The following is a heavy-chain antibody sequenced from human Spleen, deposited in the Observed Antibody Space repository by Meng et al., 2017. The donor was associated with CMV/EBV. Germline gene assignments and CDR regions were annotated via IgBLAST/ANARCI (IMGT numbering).Heavy chain of an antibody. CDR3: ASRDGSYSFTVTTDAFDI. CDR1: GYTFTGYY. Sequence: ASVKVSCKASGYTFTGYYMRWVRQAPGQGLEWMGWINPNSGGTNYAQKFQGRVTMTRDTSISTAYMELSRLRSDDTAVYYCASRDGSYSFTVTTDAFDIWGQGTMVTVSS. V-gene: IGHV1-2*02. J-gene: IGHJ3*02. D-gene: IGHD1-26*01. CDR2: INPNSGGT.